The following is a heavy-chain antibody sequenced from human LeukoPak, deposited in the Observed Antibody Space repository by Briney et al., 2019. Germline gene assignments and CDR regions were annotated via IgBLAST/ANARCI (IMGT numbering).Heavy chain of an antibody. CDR1: GFTFSSYW. J-gene: IGHJ5*02. Sequence: GSLRLSCAASGFTFSSYWMSWVRQAPGKGLEWVSSISSSSSYIYYADSVKGRFTISRDNAKNSLYLQMNSLRAEDTAVYYCARVSVVENWFDPWGQGTLVTVSS. CDR3: ARVSVVENWFDP. CDR2: ISSSSSYI. V-gene: IGHV3-21*01. D-gene: IGHD2-15*01.